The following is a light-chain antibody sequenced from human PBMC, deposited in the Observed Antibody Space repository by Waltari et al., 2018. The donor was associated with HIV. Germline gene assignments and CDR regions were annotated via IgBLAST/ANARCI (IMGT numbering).Light chain of an antibody. CDR2: AAS. CDR3: QQSYHSPRT. J-gene: IGKJ1*01. V-gene: IGKV1-39*01. CDR1: QIISNY. Sequence: DIQMTQSPSSMSASVGDRVTITCRASQIISNYLNWYQVKPGKATKLLIYAASTLQSGVPSRFGGSGSGTDFTLTISSLQPDDFATYYCQQSYHSPRTFGQGTKVEIK.